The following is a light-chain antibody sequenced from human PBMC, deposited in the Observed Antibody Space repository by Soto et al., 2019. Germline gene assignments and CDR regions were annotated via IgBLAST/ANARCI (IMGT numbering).Light chain of an antibody. Sequence: EIVLTQSPGTLSLSPGKRATLSCRASQSVSSSSLAWYQHKPGQAPRLVMYGASNRATGIPDRFSGSESGTDFTLTISRLEPEDFAVYYCQQYGSSPQTFGQGTKVDI. CDR3: QQYGSSPQT. CDR2: GAS. V-gene: IGKV3-20*01. J-gene: IGKJ1*01. CDR1: QSVSSSS.